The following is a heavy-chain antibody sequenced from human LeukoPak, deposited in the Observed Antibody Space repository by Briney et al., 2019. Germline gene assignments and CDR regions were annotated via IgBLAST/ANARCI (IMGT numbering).Heavy chain of an antibody. J-gene: IGHJ4*02. CDR2: IKQEGSEK. CDR1: GFTFSSYW. Sequence: RGGSLRLSCAGTGFTFSSYWMSWVRQAPGKGLEWVANIKQEGSEKYYVDSVKGRFTISRDNAKNSLYLQMNSLRAEDTALYYCARGGSTSCPSYWGQGTLVTVSS. D-gene: IGHD2-2*01. V-gene: IGHV3-7*03. CDR3: ARGGSTSCPSY.